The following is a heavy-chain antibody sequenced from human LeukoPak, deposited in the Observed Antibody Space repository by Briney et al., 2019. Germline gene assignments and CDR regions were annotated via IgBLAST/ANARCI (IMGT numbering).Heavy chain of an antibody. CDR1: GGTFSSYA. CDR2: IIPILGIA. V-gene: IGHV1-69*04. Sequence: ASVKVSCKASGGTFSSYAISWVRQAPGQGLEWMGRIIPILGIANYAQKFQGRVTITADKSTSTAYMELSSLRSEDTAVYYCARWDYDILTGYQPSPDYRGQGTLVTVSS. J-gene: IGHJ4*02. D-gene: IGHD3-9*01. CDR3: ARWDYDILTGYQPSPDY.